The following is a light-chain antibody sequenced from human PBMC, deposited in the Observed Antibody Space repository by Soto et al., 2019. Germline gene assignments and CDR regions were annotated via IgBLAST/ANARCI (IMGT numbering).Light chain of an antibody. CDR2: DVS. CDR3: SSYTTSNTQV. Sequence: QSALTQPACVSGSPGQSITISCPGTSSDVGTYNYVSWYQHRPGKAPKLMIYDVSYRPSGVSNRFSGSKSANTASLTISGLQAEDEADYYCSSYTTSNTQVFGGGTKLTV. CDR1: SSDVGTYNY. J-gene: IGLJ2*01. V-gene: IGLV2-14*01.